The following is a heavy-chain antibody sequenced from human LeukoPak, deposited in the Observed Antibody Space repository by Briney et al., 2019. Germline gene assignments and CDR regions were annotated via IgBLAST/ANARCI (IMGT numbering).Heavy chain of an antibody. CDR2: ISSSSSYI. V-gene: IGHV3-21*01. D-gene: IGHD6-13*01. CDR1: GFTFSSYS. J-gene: IGHJ6*02. CDR3: AREAESSSWYGNYYYGMDV. Sequence: GGSLRLSCAASGFTFSSYSMNWGRQAPGKGLEWVSSISSSSSYIYYADSVKGRFTISRDNAKNSLYLQMNSLRAEDTAVYYCAREAESSSWYGNYYYGMDVWGQGTTVTVSS.